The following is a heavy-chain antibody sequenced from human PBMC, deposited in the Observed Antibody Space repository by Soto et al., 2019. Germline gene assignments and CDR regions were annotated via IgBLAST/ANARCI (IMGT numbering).Heavy chain of an antibody. CDR2: VSWNSGNI. V-gene: IGHV3-9*01. CDR3: AKPQSGGYSYGYGFYYFDY. CDR1: GFTFDDYG. D-gene: IGHD5-18*01. Sequence: GGSLRLSCAASGFTFDDYGMSWVRQAPGKGLEWVSGVSWNSGNIGYADSVKGRFTISRDNAKNSLYLQMNSLRVEDTALYYCAKPQSGGYSYGYGFYYFDYWGQGALVTVSS. J-gene: IGHJ4*02.